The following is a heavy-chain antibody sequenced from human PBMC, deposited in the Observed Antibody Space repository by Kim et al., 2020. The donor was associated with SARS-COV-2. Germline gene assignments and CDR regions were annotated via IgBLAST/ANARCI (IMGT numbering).Heavy chain of an antibody. CDR3: ATDSGLEY. Sequence: ASVKVSCKLSGHSLTELSIHWVRQAPGKGLEGVGGLDSGDGETTYAQNLQGRVTMTEDTSTDTAYMQLSGLRPDDTAVYYCATDSGLEYWGQGSLVTVSS. J-gene: IGHJ4*02. CDR2: LDSGDGET. CDR1: GHSLTELS. V-gene: IGHV1-24*01. D-gene: IGHD1-1*01.